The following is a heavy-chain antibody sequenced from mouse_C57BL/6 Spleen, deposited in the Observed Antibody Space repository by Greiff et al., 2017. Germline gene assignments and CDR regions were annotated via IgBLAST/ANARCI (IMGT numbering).Heavy chain of an antibody. J-gene: IGHJ1*03. V-gene: IGHV5-4*01. D-gene: IGHD2-1*01. CDR2: ISDGGSYT. CDR3: AILYYGNTRYFDV. CDR1: GFTFSSYA. Sequence: VQLKESGGGLVKPGGSLKLSCAASGFTFSSYAMSWVRQTPEKRLEWVATISDGGSYTYYPDNVKGRFTISRDNSKNNLYLQMSHLKSEDTAMYFCAILYYGNTRYFDVWGTGTTVTVSS.